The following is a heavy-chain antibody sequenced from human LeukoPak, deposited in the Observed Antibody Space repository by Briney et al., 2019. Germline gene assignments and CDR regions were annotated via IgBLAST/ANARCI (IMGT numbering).Heavy chain of an antibody. V-gene: IGHV3-74*01. Sequence: GGSLRLSCAASGFTFSSYWMHWVRQAPGKGLVWVSHITSDGSTTSYADSVKGRFTISRDNAKNTLYLQMNSLRAEDTAVYYCARDSKSVPSSTSCSFFDYWGQGTLVTVSS. CDR3: ARDSKSVPSSTSCSFFDY. J-gene: IGHJ4*02. CDR2: ITSDGSTT. D-gene: IGHD2-2*01. CDR1: GFTFSSYW.